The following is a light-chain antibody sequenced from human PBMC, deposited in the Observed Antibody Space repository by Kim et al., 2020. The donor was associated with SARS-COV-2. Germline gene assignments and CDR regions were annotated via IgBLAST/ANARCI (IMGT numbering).Light chain of an antibody. V-gene: IGLV3-21*04. J-gene: IGLJ3*02. CDR1: NIGRKS. CDR2: YDR. Sequence: AQGKKATISCGGENIGRKSVNWYRQRPGQAPALVITYDRDRPSGIPERFSGSNSGDTATLTISGVEAGDEADYYCQVYDSTIDHWVFGGGTQLTVL. CDR3: QVYDSTIDHWV.